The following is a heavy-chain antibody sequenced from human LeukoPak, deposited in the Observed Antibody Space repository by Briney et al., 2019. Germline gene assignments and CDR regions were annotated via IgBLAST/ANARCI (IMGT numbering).Heavy chain of an antibody. Sequence: GGSLRLSYAASGFTFRSYWMTWVRQSPGKGLEWVANIKQDGSEKFHVDSVKGRFTISRDNAKDSLYLEMNSLRAEDTAVYYCARGGQAGTGDFWGQGTLVTVSS. CDR1: GFTFRSYW. D-gene: IGHD3-10*01. V-gene: IGHV3-7*04. J-gene: IGHJ4*02. CDR3: ARGGQAGTGDF. CDR2: IKQDGSEK.